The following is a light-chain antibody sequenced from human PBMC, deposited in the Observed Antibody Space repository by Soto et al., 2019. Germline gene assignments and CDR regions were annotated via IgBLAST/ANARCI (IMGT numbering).Light chain of an antibody. CDR2: GAY. J-gene: IGKJ2*01. V-gene: IGKV3-20*01. CDR1: HSVTSRY. CDR3: QQYGSSPPYT. Sequence: EIVLTQSPGTLSLSPGERATLSCRASHSVTSRYLAWYQQKPGQAPRLLIYGAYSRATGIPDRFSGSGSGTDFTLTISRLEPEDFAVYYFQQYGSSPPYTFGQGTKLEIK.